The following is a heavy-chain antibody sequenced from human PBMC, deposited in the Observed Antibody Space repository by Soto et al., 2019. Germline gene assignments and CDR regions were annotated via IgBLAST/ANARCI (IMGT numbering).Heavy chain of an antibody. CDR3: VREGLPGS. D-gene: IGHD5-12*01. CDR1: GFTVSYNF. Sequence: EVQLVESGGGLIQPGGSLRLSCAASGFTVSYNFMSWVRQAPGKGLEWVSVIYSGGSTHYTDSVKGRFTISRDSSKNTLFLQMSSLRAEDTAVYYCVREGLPGSWGQGTLVTVSS. CDR2: IYSGGST. V-gene: IGHV3-53*01. J-gene: IGHJ5*02.